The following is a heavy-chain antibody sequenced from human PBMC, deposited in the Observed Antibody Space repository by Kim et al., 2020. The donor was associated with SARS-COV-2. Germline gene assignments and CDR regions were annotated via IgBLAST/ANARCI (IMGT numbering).Heavy chain of an antibody. D-gene: IGHD1-26*01. Sequence: YAPKFQDRVTTTREPSTSTVYMGVCSLRSDDTAVYYCARDSGSYEYYFDYWGQGTLVTVSS. J-gene: IGHJ4*02. V-gene: IGHV1-46*01. CDR3: ARDSGSYEYYFDY.